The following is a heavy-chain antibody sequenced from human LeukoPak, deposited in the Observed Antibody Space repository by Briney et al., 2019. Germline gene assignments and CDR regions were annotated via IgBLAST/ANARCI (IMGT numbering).Heavy chain of an antibody. D-gene: IGHD1-26*01. V-gene: IGHV3-21*01. Sequence: GGSLRLSCAASGFTFSSYSMTWVRQSPGKGLEWVSSISRNSGYIYYTDSMKGRLTISRDNANNSLYLQMNSLRAEDTAVYYCARNEFSDYYYYMDVWGKGTTVTVSS. CDR3: ARNEFSDYYYYMDV. J-gene: IGHJ6*03. CDR1: GFTFSSYS. CDR2: ISRNSGYI.